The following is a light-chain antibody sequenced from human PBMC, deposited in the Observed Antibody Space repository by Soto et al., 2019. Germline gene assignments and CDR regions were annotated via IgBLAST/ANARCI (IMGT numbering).Light chain of an antibody. V-gene: IGLV3-1*01. CDR2: QDS. J-gene: IGLJ2*01. CDR1: KLGDKY. Sequence: SYELTQPPSVSVSPGQTANFTCSGDKLGDKYICWYQQKPGQSPVLVIYQDSKRPSGIPARFSGSNSGNTATLTISGAQSMDEADYYCQAWDSCTVIFGGGTKLTVL. CDR3: QAWDSCTVI.